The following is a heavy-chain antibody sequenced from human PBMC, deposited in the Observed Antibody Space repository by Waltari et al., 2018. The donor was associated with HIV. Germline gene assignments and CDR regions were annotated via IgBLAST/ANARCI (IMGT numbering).Heavy chain of an antibody. CDR2: IWYDGSKK. Sequence: VQLEESGGGVVQPGRSRRLSRAASGFRVSDYGMHWVRQAPGEGLQWVAVIWYDGSKKEYSDSVNGRFTISKDNSKNTLFLQMNGLRVDDTAVYFCARVPVASSWSADSFDVWGPGTRITVSS. J-gene: IGHJ3*01. V-gene: IGHV3-33*01. CDR3: ARVPVASSWSADSFDV. CDR1: GFRVSDYG. D-gene: IGHD6-13*01.